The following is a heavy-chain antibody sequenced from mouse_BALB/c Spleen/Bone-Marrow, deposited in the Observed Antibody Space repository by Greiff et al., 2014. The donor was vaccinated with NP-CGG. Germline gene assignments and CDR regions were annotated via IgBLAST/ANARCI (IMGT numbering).Heavy chain of an antibody. CDR2: INPSNGGT. CDR3: TRYGYDPLYAMDY. J-gene: IGHJ4*01. D-gene: IGHD1-2*01. CDR1: GYTFTSYY. V-gene: IGHV1S81*02. Sequence: QVQLQQSGAELVKPGASVKLSCKASGYTFTSYYMYWVKQRPGQGLEWIGGINPSNGGTNFNEKVKSKATLTVDKSSSTAYMQLSSLTSEDSAVYYCTRYGYDPLYAMDYWGQGTSVTVSS.